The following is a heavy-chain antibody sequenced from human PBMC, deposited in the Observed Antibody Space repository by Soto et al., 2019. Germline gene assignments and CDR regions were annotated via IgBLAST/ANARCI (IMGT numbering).Heavy chain of an antibody. Sequence: GASVKVSCKASGGTFSSYAISWVRQAPGQGLEWMGGIIPIFGTANYAQKFQGRVTITADESTSTAYMELSSLISEDTAVYYCARGQASHFAMDVWGQGTAVTVSS. CDR1: GGTFSSYA. CDR3: ARGQASHFAMDV. J-gene: IGHJ6*02. CDR2: IIPIFGTA. V-gene: IGHV1-69*13.